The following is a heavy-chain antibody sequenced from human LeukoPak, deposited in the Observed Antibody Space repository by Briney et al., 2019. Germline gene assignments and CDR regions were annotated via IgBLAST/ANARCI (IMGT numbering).Heavy chain of an antibody. Sequence: GGSLRLSCAASGFTFSSYEMNWVRQAPGKGLEWVSYISSSGSTIYYADSVKGRFTISRDNSKNTLYLQMNSLRAEDTAVYYCAKGWELSYFDYWGQGTLVTVSS. CDR1: GFTFSSYE. CDR2: ISSSGSTI. CDR3: AKGWELSYFDY. J-gene: IGHJ4*02. V-gene: IGHV3-48*03. D-gene: IGHD1-26*01.